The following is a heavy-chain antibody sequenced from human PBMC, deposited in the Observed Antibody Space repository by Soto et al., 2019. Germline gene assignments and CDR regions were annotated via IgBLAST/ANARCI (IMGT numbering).Heavy chain of an antibody. CDR2: IHHSGSP. CDR1: GGSLSGSNW. J-gene: IGHJ3*02. D-gene: IGHD1-7*01. Sequence: QVRLQESGPGLVKPSGTLSLTCAVSGGSLSGSNWWRWVRQPPGKGLEWIGKIHHSGSPNYNPSLQSRVTMSVDNSKNQFSLKLTSVTAADTAVYYCARNKTQNFEGFAIWGQGTMVPVSS. CDR3: ARNKTQNFEGFAI. V-gene: IGHV4-4*02.